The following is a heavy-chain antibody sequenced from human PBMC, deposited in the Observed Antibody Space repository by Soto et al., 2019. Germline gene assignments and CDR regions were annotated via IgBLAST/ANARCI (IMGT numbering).Heavy chain of an antibody. CDR1: GFSLSTSEVG. D-gene: IGHD3-10*01. CDR2: IYGDDNK. Sequence: QITLKESGPTLVKPTQTLTLTCTFSGFSLSTSEVGVGWIRQPPGKALEWLALIYGDDNKRYSPSLKSMLTITKDTSKNQVVLTMTNIDPVDTATYYCAHRVSFGALRCWGQGTLVTVSS. J-gene: IGHJ4*02. CDR3: AHRVSFGALRC. V-gene: IGHV2-5*02.